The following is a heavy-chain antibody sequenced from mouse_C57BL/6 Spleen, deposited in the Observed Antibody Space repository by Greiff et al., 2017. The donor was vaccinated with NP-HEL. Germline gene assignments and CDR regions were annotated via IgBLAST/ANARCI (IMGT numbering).Heavy chain of an antibody. J-gene: IGHJ4*01. D-gene: IGHD1-1*01. Sequence: QVHVKQPGAELVKPGASAKLSCKASGYTFTSYWMHWVKQRPGQGLEWIGMIHPNSGSTNYNEKFKSKATLTVDKSSSTAYMQLSSLTSEDSAVYYCARSPVGPMDYWGQGTSVTVSS. CDR2: IHPNSGST. CDR1: GYTFTSYW. V-gene: IGHV1-64*01. CDR3: ARSPVGPMDY.